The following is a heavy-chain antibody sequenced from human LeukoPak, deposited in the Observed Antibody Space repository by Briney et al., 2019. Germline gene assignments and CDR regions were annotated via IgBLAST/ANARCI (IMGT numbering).Heavy chain of an antibody. Sequence: SVKVSCKASGGTFSSYAISWVRQAPGQGLEWMGGIIPIFGTANYAQKFQGRVTITADKSTSTAYMELSSLRSEDTAVYYCARETWLVLEGYFDYWGQGTLVTVSS. V-gene: IGHV1-69*06. CDR2: IIPIFGTA. D-gene: IGHD6-19*01. J-gene: IGHJ4*02. CDR1: GGTFSSYA. CDR3: ARETWLVLEGYFDY.